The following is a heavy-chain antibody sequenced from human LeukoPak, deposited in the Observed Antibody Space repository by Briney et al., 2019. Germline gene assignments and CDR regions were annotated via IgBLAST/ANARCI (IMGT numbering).Heavy chain of an antibody. Sequence: RGGSLRLSCAASGFTFSSYEMNWVRQAPGKGLEWVSYISSSGSTIYYADSVKGRFTISRDNAKNSPDLQMNNLRDEDTAIYYCTKAGVVGAKAGFDNWGQGTLVTVSS. CDR3: TKAGVVGAKAGFDN. CDR2: ISSSGSTI. J-gene: IGHJ4*02. D-gene: IGHD1-26*01. CDR1: GFTFSSYE. V-gene: IGHV3-48*03.